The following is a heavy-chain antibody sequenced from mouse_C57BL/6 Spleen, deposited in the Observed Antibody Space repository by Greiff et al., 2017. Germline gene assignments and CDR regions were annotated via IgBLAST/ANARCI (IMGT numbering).Heavy chain of an antibody. CDR2: ISSGGDYI. Sequence: EVQVVESGEGLVKPGGSLKLSCAASGFTFSSYAMSWVRQTPEKRLEWVAYISSGGDYIYYAETVKGRFTISRDNARNTLYLQMSSLKSEDTAMYYYTRENGRGYAMDCWGQGASVTVSS. CDR3: TRENGRGYAMDC. D-gene: IGHD4-1*01. V-gene: IGHV5-9-1*02. CDR1: GFTFSSYA. J-gene: IGHJ4*01.